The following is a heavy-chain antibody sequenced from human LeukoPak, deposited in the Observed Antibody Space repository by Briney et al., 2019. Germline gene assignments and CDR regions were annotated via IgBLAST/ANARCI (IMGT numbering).Heavy chain of an antibody. CDR1: GFTFSSYS. CDR2: IYSGGTT. V-gene: IGHV3-66*04. Sequence: PGGSLRLSCAASGFTFSSYSMNWVRQAPGKGLEWVSVIYSGGTTYYADSVKGRFTISRDNSKNTLYLQMNSLRAEDTAVYYCARHAAYQPLNSWGQGTLVTVSS. CDR3: ARHAAYQPLNS. J-gene: IGHJ4*02.